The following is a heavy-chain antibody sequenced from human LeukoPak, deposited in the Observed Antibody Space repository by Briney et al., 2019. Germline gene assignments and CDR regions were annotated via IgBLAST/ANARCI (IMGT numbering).Heavy chain of an antibody. V-gene: IGHV4-34*01. CDR2: IHHSGST. J-gene: IGHJ5*02. CDR1: GGSFSGYY. D-gene: IGHD6-13*01. Sequence: SETLSLTCAIYGGSFSGYYWSWLRQPPGKGLEWIGEIHHSGSTNYNPSLKSRVTIPVDTSKKQFSLKLSSVTAADTAIYYCARKGGGQLVNTRRWFDPWGQGTLVTVSS. CDR3: ARKGGGQLVNTRRWFDP.